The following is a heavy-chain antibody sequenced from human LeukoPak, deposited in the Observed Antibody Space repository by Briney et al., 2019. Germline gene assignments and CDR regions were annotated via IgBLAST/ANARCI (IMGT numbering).Heavy chain of an antibody. V-gene: IGHV4-34*01. J-gene: IGHJ4*02. Sequence: GSLRLSCAASGFTFSSYAMSWVRQPPGKGLEWIGEINHSGSTNYNPSLKSRVTISVDTSKNQFSLKLSSVTAADTAVYYCARVRQQLVTFDYWGQGTLVTVSS. CDR1: GFTFSSYA. D-gene: IGHD6-13*01. CDR2: INHSGST. CDR3: ARVRQQLVTFDY.